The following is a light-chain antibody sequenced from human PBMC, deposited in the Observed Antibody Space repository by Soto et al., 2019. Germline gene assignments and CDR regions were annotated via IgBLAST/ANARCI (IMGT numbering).Light chain of an antibody. V-gene: IGLV2-14*01. Sequence: QSVLTQPASVSGSPGQSITISCTGTSSDVGGYNYVSWYQQHPGKAPKLMIYEVSNRPSGVSNRFSGSKSGNTASLTISGLQPEDEADYYCCSNVGVYSFIFGGGTKLTVL. J-gene: IGLJ2*01. CDR1: SSDVGGYNY. CDR2: EVS. CDR3: CSNVGVYSFI.